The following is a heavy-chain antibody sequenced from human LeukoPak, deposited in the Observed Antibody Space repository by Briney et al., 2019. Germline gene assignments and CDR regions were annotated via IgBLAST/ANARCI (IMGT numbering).Heavy chain of an antibody. CDR3: VSRLGRNYYALDV. V-gene: IGHV4-34*01. CDR1: GGSFSGYY. CDR2: INHSGST. Sequence: SETLSLTCAVYGGSFSGYYWSWIRQPPGKGLEWIGEINHSGSTSYNPSLKSRVTISTDTSKSQFSLKLSSVTAADTAVYYCVSRLGRNYYALDVWGQGTTVTVSS. J-gene: IGHJ6*02. D-gene: IGHD7-27*01.